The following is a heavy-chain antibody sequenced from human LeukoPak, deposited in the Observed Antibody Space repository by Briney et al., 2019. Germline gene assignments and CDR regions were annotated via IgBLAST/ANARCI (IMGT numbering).Heavy chain of an antibody. Sequence: ASVKVSCKASGYTFTGYYMHRVRQAPGQGPEWMGWINPNSGGTNYAQKFQGRVTMTRDTSISTAYMELSRLRSDDTAVYYCARALYCTNGVCYTGFDYWGQGTLVTVSS. CDR3: ARALYCTNGVCYTGFDY. D-gene: IGHD2-8*01. V-gene: IGHV1-2*02. CDR2: INPNSGGT. CDR1: GYTFTGYY. J-gene: IGHJ4*02.